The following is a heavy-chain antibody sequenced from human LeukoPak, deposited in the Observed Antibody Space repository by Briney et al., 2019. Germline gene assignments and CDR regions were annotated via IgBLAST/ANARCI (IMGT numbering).Heavy chain of an antibody. Sequence: PGGSLRLSCAASGFTFSSYSMNWFRQAPGKGLEWVSSISSSSSYIYYADSVKGRFTISRDNAKNSLYLKMNSLRAEDTAVYYCARVGTEDGFDYWGQGTLVTVSS. CDR1: GFTFSSYS. J-gene: IGHJ4*02. CDR3: ARVGTEDGFDY. D-gene: IGHD3-10*01. V-gene: IGHV3-21*01. CDR2: ISSSSSYI.